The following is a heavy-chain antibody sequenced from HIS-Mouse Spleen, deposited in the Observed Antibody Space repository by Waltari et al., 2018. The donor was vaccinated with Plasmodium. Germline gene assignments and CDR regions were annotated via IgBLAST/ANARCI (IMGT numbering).Heavy chain of an antibody. CDR1: GFTFSSYW. Sequence: EVQLVESGGGLVQPGGSLRLSCAAAGFTFSSYWMSLVRQAPGKGLEWVANRKQDGSEKYYVDSVKGRFTISRDNAKNSLYLQMNSLRAEDTAVYYCASSWYWYFDLWGRGTLVTVSS. CDR2: RKQDGSEK. D-gene: IGHD6-13*01. J-gene: IGHJ2*01. CDR3: ASSWYWYFDL. V-gene: IGHV3-7*01.